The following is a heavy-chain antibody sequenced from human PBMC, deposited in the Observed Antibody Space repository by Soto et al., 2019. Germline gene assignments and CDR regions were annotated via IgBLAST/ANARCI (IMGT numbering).Heavy chain of an antibody. CDR3: SRGHRAVFPGVSWHYYMDV. CDR2: SNAGHGNT. J-gene: IGHJ6*03. V-gene: IGHV1-3*01. D-gene: IGHD2-8*01. CDR1: GDHFTNYA. Sequence: VQSGAEVEKPGASVKVSCKASGDHFTNYAVDWVRQAPGHRLAWMGWSNAGHGNTRYSKKFKGRVPITRDTSARTAYMEQTSRTPEDTATYCCSRGHRAVFPGVSWHYYMDVWGKGTTVTVSS.